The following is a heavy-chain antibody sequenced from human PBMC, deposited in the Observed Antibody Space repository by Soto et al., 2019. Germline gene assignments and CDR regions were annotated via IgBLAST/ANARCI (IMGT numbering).Heavy chain of an antibody. D-gene: IGHD2-15*01. CDR3: VRGYCSGGSCYSIGSFDY. CDR1: GFTFSSYA. J-gene: IGHJ4*02. CDR2: ISGSGGST. Sequence: EVQLLESGGGLVQPGGSLRLSCAASGFTFSSYAMSWVRQAPGKGLEWVSAISGSGGSTYYADSVKGRFTISRDNSKNTLYLQMNSLRAEDTAVYYCVRGYCSGGSCYSIGSFDYWGQGTLVSVSS. V-gene: IGHV3-23*01.